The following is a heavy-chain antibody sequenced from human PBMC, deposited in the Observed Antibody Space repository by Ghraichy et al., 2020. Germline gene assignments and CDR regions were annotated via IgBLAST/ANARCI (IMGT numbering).Heavy chain of an antibody. J-gene: IGHJ4*02. CDR3: AKISRYYYDSSGYIDY. D-gene: IGHD3-22*01. CDR2: ISGSGGST. Sequence: LTCAASGFTFSSYAMSWVRQAPGKGLEWVSAISGSGGSTYYADSVKGRFTISRDNSKNTLYLQMNSLRAEDTAVYYCAKISRYYYDSSGYIDYWGQGTLVTVSS. V-gene: IGHV3-23*01. CDR1: GFTFSSYA.